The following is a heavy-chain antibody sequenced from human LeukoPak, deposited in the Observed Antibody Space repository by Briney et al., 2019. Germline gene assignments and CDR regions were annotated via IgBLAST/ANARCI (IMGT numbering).Heavy chain of an antibody. V-gene: IGHV5-51*01. CDR1: GYSFTTYW. CDR3: ARRTDILTGALGY. D-gene: IGHD3-9*01. Sequence: GESLKISCKGSGYSFTTYWIGWVRQVPRKGLEWMGIIYPDDSDTRYSPSLQGQVTISADKSTSIAYLQWSSLKASDTAMYYCARRTDILTGALGYWGQGTLVTVSS. J-gene: IGHJ4*02. CDR2: IYPDDSDT.